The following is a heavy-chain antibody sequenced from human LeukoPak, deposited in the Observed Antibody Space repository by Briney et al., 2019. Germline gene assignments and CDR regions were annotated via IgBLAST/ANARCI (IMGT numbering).Heavy chain of an antibody. CDR1: GFTFSSYA. V-gene: IGHV3-23*01. J-gene: IGHJ4*02. D-gene: IGHD2-2*01. CDR2: ISGSGGST. CDR3: AKVRPLAAMPKVYFDY. Sequence: GGSLRLSCAASGFTFSSYAMSWVRQAPGKGLEWVSAISGSGGSTYYADSVKGRFTISRDNSKNTLYLQMNSLRAEDTAVYYCAKVRPLAAMPKVYFDYWGQGTLVTVSS.